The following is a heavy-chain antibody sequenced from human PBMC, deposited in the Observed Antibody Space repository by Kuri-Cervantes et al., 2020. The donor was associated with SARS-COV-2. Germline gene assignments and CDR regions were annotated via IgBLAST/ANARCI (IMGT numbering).Heavy chain of an antibody. CDR2: INPNSGGT. Sequence: ASVKVSCKASGYTFTGYYMHWVRQAPGQGLEWMGWINPNSGGTNYAQKFQGRVTMTRDTSISTAYMELSRLRSDDTAVYYCARVPKIGHCSSTSCSGHAFDIWSQGTMVTVSS. CDR1: GYTFTGYY. CDR3: ARVPKIGHCSSTSCSGHAFDI. J-gene: IGHJ3*02. D-gene: IGHD2-2*01. V-gene: IGHV1-2*02.